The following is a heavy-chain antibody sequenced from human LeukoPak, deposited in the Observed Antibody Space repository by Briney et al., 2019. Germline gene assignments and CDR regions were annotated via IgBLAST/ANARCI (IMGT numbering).Heavy chain of an antibody. V-gene: IGHV3-7*05. CDR3: ARTWESLFYFDD. CDR2: IQQDGSEK. CDR1: GFTFSSYW. D-gene: IGHD1-26*01. J-gene: IGHJ4*02. Sequence: GGSLRLSCAASGFTFSSYWMIWVRQAPGKGLEWVANIQQDGSEKYYVDSVKGRFTISRDNAKNSLYLQMNSLKAEDTAVYYCARTWESLFYFDDWGQGTLVTVSS.